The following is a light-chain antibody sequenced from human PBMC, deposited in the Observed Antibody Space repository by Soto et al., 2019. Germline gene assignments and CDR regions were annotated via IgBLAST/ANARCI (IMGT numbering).Light chain of an antibody. CDR3: ATWDSGLSVV. CDR2: DND. Sequence: QSVLTQPPSVSAALGQKVTISWSGSSSNIAKNYVYWYQQFPGTAPKLLIFDNDKRPTGIPDRLSGSKSCTSATLGITGLQTGDEADYYCATWDSGLSVVFGGGTKLTVL. CDR1: SSNIAKNY. V-gene: IGLV1-51*01. J-gene: IGLJ2*01.